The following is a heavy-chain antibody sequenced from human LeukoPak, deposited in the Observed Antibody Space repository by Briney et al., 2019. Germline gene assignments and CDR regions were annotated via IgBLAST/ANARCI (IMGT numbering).Heavy chain of an antibody. CDR1: GGSISSSSYH. Sequence: SETLSLTCTVSGGSISSSSYHWGWIRQPPGKGLEWIGTISYSGNTYYNPSLKSRVTISVATSKNQFSLKLSSVTAADTAVYYCARGSIYGIGGYWGQGTLVTVSS. J-gene: IGHJ4*02. CDR2: ISYSGNT. CDR3: ARGSIYGIGGY. V-gene: IGHV4-39*01. D-gene: IGHD1-26*01.